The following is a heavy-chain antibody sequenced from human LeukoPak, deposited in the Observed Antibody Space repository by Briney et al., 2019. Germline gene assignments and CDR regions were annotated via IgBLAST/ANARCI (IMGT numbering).Heavy chain of an antibody. CDR2: INAGNGKT. Sequence: ASVKVSCKASGYIFSDYAIQWVRQAPGQGLEWMGWINAGNGKTKYSQKFQGGVTITRDTSASTAYMELSGLRSEDTAVYYCARARWTSTVTTYYLDYWGQGTLVTVSS. CDR1: GYIFSDYA. D-gene: IGHD4-17*01. CDR3: ARARWTSTVTTYYLDY. J-gene: IGHJ4*02. V-gene: IGHV1-3*01.